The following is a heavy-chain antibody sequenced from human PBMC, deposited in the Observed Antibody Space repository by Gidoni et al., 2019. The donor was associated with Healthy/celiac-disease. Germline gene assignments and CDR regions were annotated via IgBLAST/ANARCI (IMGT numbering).Heavy chain of an antibody. J-gene: IGHJ2*01. Sequence: QVQLVESGGGVVQPGRSLRLSCAASGFTFSCYGMHWVRQAPGKGLEWVAVISYDGSNKYYADSVKGRFTISRDNSKNTLYLQMNSLRAEDTAVYYCANAGYSSSWYFDLWGRGTLVTVSS. CDR1: GFTFSCYG. D-gene: IGHD6-13*01. CDR2: ISYDGSNK. V-gene: IGHV3-30*18. CDR3: ANAGYSSSWYFDL.